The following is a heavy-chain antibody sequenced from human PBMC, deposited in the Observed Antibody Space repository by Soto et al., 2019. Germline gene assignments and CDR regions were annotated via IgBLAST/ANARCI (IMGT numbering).Heavy chain of an antibody. Sequence: EASVKVSCKASGYTFTGYYMHWVRQAPGQGLEWMGWINPNSGGTNYAQKFQGWVTMTRDTSISTAYMELSRLRSDDTAVYYCARGGAITIFGVVSAYGMDVWGQGTTVTVSS. J-gene: IGHJ6*02. V-gene: IGHV1-2*04. CDR2: INPNSGGT. CDR1: GYTFTGYY. D-gene: IGHD3-3*01. CDR3: ARGGAITIFGVVSAYGMDV.